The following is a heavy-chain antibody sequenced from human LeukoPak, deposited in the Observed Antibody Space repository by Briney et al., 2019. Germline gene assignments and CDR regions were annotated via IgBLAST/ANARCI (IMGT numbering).Heavy chain of an antibody. Sequence: SETLSLTCTDSGGSISSSSYYWGWIRQPPGKGLEWTGRIYYSGSTYYNPSLKTRVTISVDTSKNQFSLKLSSVTAADTAVYYCARGGGGGDYNWFDPWGQGTLVTVSS. CDR3: ARGGGGGDYNWFDP. CDR1: GGSISSSSYY. V-gene: IGHV4-39*01. J-gene: IGHJ5*02. D-gene: IGHD2-21*02. CDR2: IYYSGST.